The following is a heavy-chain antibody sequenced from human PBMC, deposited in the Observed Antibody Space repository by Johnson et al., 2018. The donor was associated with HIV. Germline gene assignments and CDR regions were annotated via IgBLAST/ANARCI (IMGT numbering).Heavy chain of an antibody. CDR1: GFTFSSYW. CDR3: ARERSLNEYSSSWDAFDI. Sequence: QVQLVESGGGVVRPGGSLRLSCAASGFTFSSYWMHWVRQAPGKGLVWVAVMSYDGSNKYYADSVKGRFTIYRDNSKNTLYLQMNSLRAEDTAVYYCARERSLNEYSSSWDAFDIWGQGTMVTVSS. CDR2: MSYDGSNK. D-gene: IGHD6-6*01. J-gene: IGHJ3*02. V-gene: IGHV3-30*03.